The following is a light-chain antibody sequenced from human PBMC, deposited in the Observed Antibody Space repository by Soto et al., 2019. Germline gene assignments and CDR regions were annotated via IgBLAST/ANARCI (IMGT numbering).Light chain of an antibody. CDR1: QDIRNY. Sequence: DIQMTQSPSSLSASVGDRVIITCQASQDIRNYLNWYQQKPGKAPKLLIYDASNLETGVPSRFSGSASGTDFTFAISSLQTEDIATYYCQQYHDLPLTFGGGTKVEIK. J-gene: IGKJ4*01. V-gene: IGKV1-33*01. CDR2: DAS. CDR3: QQYHDLPLT.